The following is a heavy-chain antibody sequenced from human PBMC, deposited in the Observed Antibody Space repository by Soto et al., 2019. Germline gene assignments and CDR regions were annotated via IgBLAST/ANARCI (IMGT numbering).Heavy chain of an antibody. Sequence: EVQLLESGGKLVQPGGSLTLSCAASGFTFSTYAMAWVRQAPGKGLEWVSGVSASGLNTDYADPVKGRFYISRDNSKNTVSLHMNSLRAEDTALYYCPKDRPRRTSGYFFDCWGQGTPVTVSS. J-gene: IGHJ4*02. CDR3: PKDRPRRTSGYFFDC. CDR1: GFTFSTYA. V-gene: IGHV3-23*01. CDR2: VSASGLNT. D-gene: IGHD1-1*01.